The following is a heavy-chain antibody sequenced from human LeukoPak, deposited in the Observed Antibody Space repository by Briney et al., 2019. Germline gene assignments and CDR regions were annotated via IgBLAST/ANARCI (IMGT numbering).Heavy chain of an antibody. CDR1: GFTFSSYG. CDR2: ISYDGSNK. CDR3: AKGPHPTKGSLYYFDY. V-gene: IGHV3-30*18. J-gene: IGHJ4*02. Sequence: GGSLRLSCAASGFTFSSYGMHWVRQAPGKGLEWVAVISYDGSNKYYADSVKGRFTISRDNSKNTLYLQMNSLRAEDTAVYYCAKGPHPTKGSLYYFDYWGQGTLVTVSS. D-gene: IGHD1-1*01.